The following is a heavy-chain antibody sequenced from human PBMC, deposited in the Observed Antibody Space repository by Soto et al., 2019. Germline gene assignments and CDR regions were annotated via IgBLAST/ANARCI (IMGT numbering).Heavy chain of an antibody. J-gene: IGHJ6*02. CDR2: INPKFGDT. CDR3: ARNLDYYYGRGSGNGHGV. D-gene: IGHD3-10*02. V-gene: IGHV1-2*02. Sequence: QVQLVQSGAEVKEPGDSVRVSCEASGYTFTAYYIHWVRRAPGQGLEWMGWINPKFGDTTYAQDFQGRVSMTMDMSISTVYLEVSRLTSDDTAIYYCARNLDYYYGRGSGNGHGVWGQGITVTVFS. CDR1: GYTFTAYY.